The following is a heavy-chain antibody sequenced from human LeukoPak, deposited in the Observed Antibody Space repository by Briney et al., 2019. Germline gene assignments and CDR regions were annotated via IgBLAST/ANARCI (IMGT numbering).Heavy chain of an antibody. Sequence: SVKVSCKASGGTFSSYAISWVRQAPGQGLEWMGGIIPIFGTANYAQKFQGRVTITADESTSKAYMELSSLRSEDTAVYYCARDSPSHYDFWSGYYXARGXXXFXXXGQXXL. V-gene: IGHV1-69*13. D-gene: IGHD3-3*01. CDR3: ARDSPSHYDFWSGYYXARGXXXFXX. CDR2: IIPIFGTA. CDR1: GGTFSSYA. J-gene: IGHJ5*02.